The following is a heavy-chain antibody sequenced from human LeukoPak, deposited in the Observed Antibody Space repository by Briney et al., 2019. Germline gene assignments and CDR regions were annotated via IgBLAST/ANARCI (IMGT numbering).Heavy chain of an antibody. CDR3: ATGDGYNSFDY. D-gene: IGHD5-24*01. CDR1: GGSIGTSGYY. V-gene: IGHV4-61*02. CDR2: IYTSGST. Sequence: SETLSLTCSVSGGSIGTSGYYWSWIRQPAGKGLEWIGRIYTSGSTNYNSSLKSRVTMSVDTSKNQVSLKLSSVTAADTAVYYCATGDGYNSFDYWGQGTLVTVSS. J-gene: IGHJ4*02.